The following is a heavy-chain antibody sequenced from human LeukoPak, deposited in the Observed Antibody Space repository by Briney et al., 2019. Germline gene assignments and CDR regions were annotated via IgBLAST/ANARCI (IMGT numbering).Heavy chain of an antibody. CDR3: AKDRHAPGRYCSSTSCFPFDS. CDR1: GFTFSSYS. CDR2: ISISTTTI. D-gene: IGHD2-2*01. J-gene: IGHJ5*01. Sequence: GGSLRLSCEASGFTFSSYSMNWVRQAPGKGLEWISYISISTTTIYYANSVKGRFTISRDNAKKSLYLQMNSLRAEDTAVYYCAKDRHAPGRYCSSTSCFPFDSWGQGTLVTVSS. V-gene: IGHV3-48*01.